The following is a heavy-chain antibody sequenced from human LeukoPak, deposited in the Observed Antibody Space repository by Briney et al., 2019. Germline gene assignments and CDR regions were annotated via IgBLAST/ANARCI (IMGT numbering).Heavy chain of an antibody. J-gene: IGHJ4*02. CDR1: GFTFDDYA. CDR3: AKDVSRSRSHDCLGCRY. V-gene: IGHV3-43*02. D-gene: IGHD2-21*02. Sequence: GGSLRLSCAASGFTFDDYAMHWFRQAPGKGLEWVSVISRDGGRTYYADPVKGRFTISRDNSKNSLYLQMNSLRTEDTALYYCAKDVSRSRSHDCLGCRYWGQGTLVTVSS. CDR2: ISRDGGRT.